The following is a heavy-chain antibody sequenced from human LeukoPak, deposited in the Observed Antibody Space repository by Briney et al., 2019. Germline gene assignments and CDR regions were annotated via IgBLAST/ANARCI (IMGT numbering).Heavy chain of an antibody. CDR2: IKEDGSEK. CDR1: GFTFSSYS. V-gene: IGHV3-7*01. J-gene: IGHJ4*02. Sequence: GGSLRLSCAASGFTFSSYSMNWVRQAPGKGLEWVANIKEDGSEKHCVDSVKGRFTISRDNAKNSLYLQMSSLRAEDTAVYYCTRNEVWGQGTLVTVSS. CDR3: TRNEV.